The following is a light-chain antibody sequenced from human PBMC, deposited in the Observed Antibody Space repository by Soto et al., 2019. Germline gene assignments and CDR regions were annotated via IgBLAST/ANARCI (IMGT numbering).Light chain of an antibody. J-gene: IGKJ1*01. CDR2: GAS. V-gene: IGKV3-11*01. Sequence: TLSVSPGETVTFSCRASRSVSNRLAWYQHKPGQAPRLLISGASNGATGIPPKFSGSGSGTDFTLTISSLEPEDFATYYCQRRSRWPARFCHVTEAEIK. CDR3: QRRSRWPAR. CDR1: RSVSNR.